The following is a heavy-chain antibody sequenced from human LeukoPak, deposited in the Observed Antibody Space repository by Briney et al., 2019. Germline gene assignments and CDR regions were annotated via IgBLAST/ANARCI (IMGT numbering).Heavy chain of an antibody. CDR3: ARVIEPLPDF. V-gene: IGHV4-59*12. CDR1: GGSISSYY. J-gene: IGHJ4*02. D-gene: IGHD3-22*01. Sequence: SETLSLTCTVSGGSISSYYWSWIRQPPGKGLEWIGYIYYSGSTYYNPSLKSRVTISVDTSKNQFSLKLSSVTAADTAVYYCARVIEPLPDFWGQGTLVTVSS. CDR2: IYYSGST.